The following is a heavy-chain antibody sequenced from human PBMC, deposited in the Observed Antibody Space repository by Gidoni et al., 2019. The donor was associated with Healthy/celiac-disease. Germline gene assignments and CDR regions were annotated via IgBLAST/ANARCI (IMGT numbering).Heavy chain of an antibody. V-gene: IGHV5-51*01. CDR1: GYSFTSYW. J-gene: IGHJ4*02. CDR3: GRQLGGAMIVGGGVDY. CDR2: IYPGDSDT. Sequence: EVQLVQSGAEVKKPGESLKISCKGSGYSFTSYWIGWVRQMPGKGLEWMGIIYPGDSDTRYRPSFQGQVTISADKYISTAYLQWRSLKASDTAMDYCGRQLGGAMIVGGGVDYWGQGTLVTVSS. D-gene: IGHD3-22*01.